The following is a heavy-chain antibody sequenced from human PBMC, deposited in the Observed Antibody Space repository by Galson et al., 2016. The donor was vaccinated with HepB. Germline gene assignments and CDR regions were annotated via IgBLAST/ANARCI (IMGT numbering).Heavy chain of an antibody. J-gene: IGHJ4*02. CDR2: INHSGST. V-gene: IGHV4-34*01. D-gene: IGHD6-6*01. Sequence: SETLSLTCAVYGGSSSGSSWSWIRQPPGKGLEWIGEINHSGSTNYNPSLKSRVTISVDTSKNQFSLKLNSVTAADTAVYYCAREDSSSVLFFDYWGQGTLVTVSS. CDR1: GGSSSGSS. CDR3: AREDSSSVLFFDY.